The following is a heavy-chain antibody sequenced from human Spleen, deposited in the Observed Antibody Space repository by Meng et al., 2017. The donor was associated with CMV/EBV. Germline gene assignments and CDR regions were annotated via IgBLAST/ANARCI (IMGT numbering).Heavy chain of an antibody. CDR3: ARERTRHFDY. Sequence: VSCKASGYTFTGYYMHWVRQAPGQGLEWIGWINPNSGGTSYAQKFQGRVTMTRDTSISTAYMELSRLRSDDTAVYYCARERTRHFDYWGQGTLVTVSS. CDR2: INPNSGGT. CDR1: GYTFTGYY. J-gene: IGHJ4*02. V-gene: IGHV1-2*02.